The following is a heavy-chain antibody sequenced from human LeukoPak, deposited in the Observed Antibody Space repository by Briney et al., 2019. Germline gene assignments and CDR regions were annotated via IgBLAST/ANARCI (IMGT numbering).Heavy chain of an antibody. J-gene: IGHJ4*02. CDR2: IKGDGREK. D-gene: IGHD3-10*01. V-gene: IGHV3-7*01. CDR1: GFTFNSSW. CDR3: ARGGKPDY. Sequence: GGSLSLSCATSGFTFNSSWRSWVRQAPGKGLECVTNIKGDGREKYYVDSVRGRFTISTDNTKNSLYLHMSSLRAEDTAVYYSARGGKPDYWGQGTLVTVSS.